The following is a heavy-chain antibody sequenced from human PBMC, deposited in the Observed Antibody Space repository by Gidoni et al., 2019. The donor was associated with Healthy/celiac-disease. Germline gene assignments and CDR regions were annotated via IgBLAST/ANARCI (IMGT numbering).Heavy chain of an antibody. CDR2: ISSNGGST. CDR1: AFTFSSYS. CDR3: VKDEYSSSWYDAVGLMDV. J-gene: IGHJ6*02. D-gene: IGHD6-13*01. V-gene: IGHV3-64D*06. Sequence: EVQLVASGGGFVQPGGSLSLSCSASAFTFSSYSMHWARQAPGKGLEYVSAISSNGGSTYYADSVKGRFTISRDNSKNTLYLQMSSLRAEDTAVYYCVKDEYSSSWYDAVGLMDVWGQGTTVTVSS.